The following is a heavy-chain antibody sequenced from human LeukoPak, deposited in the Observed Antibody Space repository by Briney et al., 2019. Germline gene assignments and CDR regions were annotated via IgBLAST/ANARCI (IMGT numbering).Heavy chain of an antibody. CDR2: INHSGST. CDR3: ARADYSSGWLIDY. D-gene: IGHD6-19*01. J-gene: IGHJ4*02. CDR1: GGSFSGYY. V-gene: IGHV4-34*01. Sequence: SETLSLTCAVYGGSFSGYYRSWIRQPPGKGLEWIGEINHSGSTNYNPSLKSRVTISVDTSKNQFSLKLSSVTAADTAVYYCARADYSSGWLIDYWGQGTLVTVSS.